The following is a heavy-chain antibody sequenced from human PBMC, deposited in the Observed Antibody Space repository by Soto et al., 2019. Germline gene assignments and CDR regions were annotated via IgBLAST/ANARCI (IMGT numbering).Heavy chain of an antibody. V-gene: IGHV3-21*01. CDR1: GFTFSSYS. CDR3: ARGALDIVLMLSASYMDV. J-gene: IGHJ6*03. Sequence: EVQLVESGGGLVKPGGSLRLSCAASGFTFSSYSMNWVRQAPGMGLEWVSSISSSSSYIYYADSVKGRFTISRDNAKNSLYLQMNSLRAEDMAVYYCARGALDIVLMLSASYMDVWGKGTTVNVA. D-gene: IGHD2-8*01. CDR2: ISSSSSYI.